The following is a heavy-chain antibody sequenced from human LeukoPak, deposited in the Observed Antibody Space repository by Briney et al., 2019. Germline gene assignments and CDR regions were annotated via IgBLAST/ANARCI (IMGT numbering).Heavy chain of an antibody. CDR3: TTDAYYDSSGYPLSFDY. D-gene: IGHD3-22*01. V-gene: IGHV3-15*01. Sequence: GGSLRLSCAASGFTFSNAWMSWVRQAPGKGLEWVGRIKSKTEGGTTDYAAPVKGRFTISRDDSKNTLYLQMNSMKTEDTAVYYCTTDAYYDSSGYPLSFDYWGQGTLVTVSS. CDR1: GFTFSNAW. J-gene: IGHJ4*02. CDR2: IKSKTEGGTT.